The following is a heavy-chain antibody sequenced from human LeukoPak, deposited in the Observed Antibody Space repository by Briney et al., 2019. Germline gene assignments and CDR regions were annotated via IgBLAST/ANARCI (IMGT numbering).Heavy chain of an antibody. V-gene: IGHV4-34*01. CDR3: ARGGRITMVRWYYFDY. CDR1: GGSFSGYY. J-gene: IGHJ4*02. Sequence: SETLSLTCAVYGGSFSGYYWSWIRQPPGKGLEWIGEINHSGSTNYNPSLKSRVTISVDTSKNQFSLKLSSVTAADTAVYYCARGGRITMVRWYYFDYWGQGTLVTVSS. D-gene: IGHD3-10*01. CDR2: INHSGST.